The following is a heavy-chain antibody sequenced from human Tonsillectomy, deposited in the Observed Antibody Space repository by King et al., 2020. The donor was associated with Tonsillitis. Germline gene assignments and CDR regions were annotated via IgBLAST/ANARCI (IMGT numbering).Heavy chain of an antibody. CDR3: ARGDWVYCSGGTCFLDY. CDR2: LLFDGNNK. Sequence: VQLVESGGGVVQPGRALRLSCAASGFSFSRHALHLVRPAPGKGLGWVGVLLFDGNNKYYADSVKGRFTISRDNSKNTLFLQMNSLRAGDTAVYYCARGDWVYCSGGTCFLDYWGQGTLVTVSS. D-gene: IGHD2-15*01. J-gene: IGHJ4*02. CDR1: GFSFSRHA. V-gene: IGHV3-30-3*01.